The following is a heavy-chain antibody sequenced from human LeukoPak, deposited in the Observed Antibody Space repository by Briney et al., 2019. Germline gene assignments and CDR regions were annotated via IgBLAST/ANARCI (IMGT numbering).Heavy chain of an antibody. CDR1: GGSFSGYY. Sequence: SETLSLTCAVYGGSFSGYYWSWIRQPPGKGLEWIGEINHSGSTNYNPSLKSRVTISVDTSKNQFSLRLSSVTAADTAVYYCARRSARYYDSSGYYYALNYYYMDVWGNGTTVTVSS. D-gene: IGHD3-22*01. CDR3: ARRSARYYDSSGYYYALNYYYMDV. J-gene: IGHJ6*03. CDR2: INHSGST. V-gene: IGHV4-34*01.